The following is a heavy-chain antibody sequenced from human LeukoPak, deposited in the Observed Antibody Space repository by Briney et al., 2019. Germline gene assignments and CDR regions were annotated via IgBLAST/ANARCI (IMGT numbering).Heavy chain of an antibody. J-gene: IGHJ4*02. V-gene: IGHV4-59*08. Sequence: PSETLSLTCTVSGGSLSSYYWSWIRQPPGKGLEWIGYIYDSGSTNCNPSLKSRVTISVDTSKNQFSLKLSSVTAADTAVYYCARHIDGYIHFDYWGQGTLVTVSS. CDR3: ARHIDGYIHFDY. CDR1: GGSLSSYY. CDR2: IYDSGST. D-gene: IGHD5-24*01.